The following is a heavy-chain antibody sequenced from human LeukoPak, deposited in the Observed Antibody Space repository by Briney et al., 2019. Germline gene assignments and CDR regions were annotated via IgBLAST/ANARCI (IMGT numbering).Heavy chain of an antibody. CDR3: ARDWVTIFGVAPGAFDI. CDR1: GFTFSSYS. J-gene: IGHJ3*02. D-gene: IGHD3-3*01. Sequence: GGSLRLSCAASGFTFSSYSMNWVRQAPGKGLESVSSISSSSSYIYYADSVKGRFTISRDNAKNSLYLQMNSLRAEDTAVYYCARDWVTIFGVAPGAFDIWGQGTMVTVSS. CDR2: ISSSSSYI. V-gene: IGHV3-21*01.